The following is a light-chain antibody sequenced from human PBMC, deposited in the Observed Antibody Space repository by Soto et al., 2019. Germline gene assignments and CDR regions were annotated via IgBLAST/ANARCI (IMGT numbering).Light chain of an antibody. Sequence: DIQMTQSPSSLSASVGDRVTITCRASQDIRNYLAWYQQRPGKPPTLLIYGASTLQSGVPFRFSGSGSGTDYTLTISSLQPEDVATYFCHLYNTAAFTFGPGTTVDI. V-gene: IGKV1-27*01. CDR3: HLYNTAAFT. CDR1: QDIRNY. J-gene: IGKJ3*01. CDR2: GAS.